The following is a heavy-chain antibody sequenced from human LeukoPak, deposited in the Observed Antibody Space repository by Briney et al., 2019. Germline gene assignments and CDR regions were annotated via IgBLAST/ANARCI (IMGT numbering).Heavy chain of an antibody. D-gene: IGHD3-3*01. CDR3: ARVLRFLEWLPSYMDV. V-gene: IGHV3-7*01. CDR2: IKQDGSEK. Sequence: GGSLRLSRAASGFTFSSYWMSWVRQAPGKGLEWVANIKQDGSEKYYVDSVKGRFTISRDNAKNSLYLQMNSLRAEDTAVYYCARVLRFLEWLPSYMDVWGKGTTVTVSS. J-gene: IGHJ6*04. CDR1: GFTFSSYW.